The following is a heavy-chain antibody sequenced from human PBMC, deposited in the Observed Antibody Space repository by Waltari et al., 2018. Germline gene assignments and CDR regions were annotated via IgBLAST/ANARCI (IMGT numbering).Heavy chain of an antibody. CDR1: GGSISRSSYY. V-gene: IGHV4-39*01. CDR3: ARHWKRNGYRFDP. CDR2: IYYSGTT. D-gene: IGHD5-12*01. J-gene: IGHJ5*02. Sequence: QLQLQESGPGLMKPSETLSLTCTVSGGSISRSSYYWGWIRQSPGKGLEWIASIYYSGTTYYNPSREGRVTISGDTSKNQFSLRLTSVTAADTAVYYCARHWKRNGYRFDPWGQGTLVTVSS.